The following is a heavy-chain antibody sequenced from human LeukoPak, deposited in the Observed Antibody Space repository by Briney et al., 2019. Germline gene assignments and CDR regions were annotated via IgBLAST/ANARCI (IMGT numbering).Heavy chain of an antibody. V-gene: IGHV4-59*09. J-gene: IGHJ4*02. CDR3: ARGFDPGYYGSGSLGH. CDR2: IYTRGST. D-gene: IGHD3-10*01. Sequence: IYTRGSTDYNPSLKSRVTISVDTSKNQFSLKLSSVTAADTAVYYCARGFDPGYYGSGSLGHWGQGTLVTVSS.